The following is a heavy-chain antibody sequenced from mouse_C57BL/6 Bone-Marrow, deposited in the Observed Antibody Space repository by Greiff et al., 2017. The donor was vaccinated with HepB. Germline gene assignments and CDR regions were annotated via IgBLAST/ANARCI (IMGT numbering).Heavy chain of an antibody. Sequence: EVQLQESGPVLVKPGASVKMSCKASGYTLTDDYMNWVKQSHGKSLEWMGVINPYNGGTSYNQKVKGKATLTVDKSSSTAYMELNSLTSEDSAVYYCAGLLFAYWGQGTLVTVSA. V-gene: IGHV1-19*01. CDR3: AGLLFAY. CDR1: GYTLTDDY. CDR2: INPYNGGT. J-gene: IGHJ3*01. D-gene: IGHD1-1*01.